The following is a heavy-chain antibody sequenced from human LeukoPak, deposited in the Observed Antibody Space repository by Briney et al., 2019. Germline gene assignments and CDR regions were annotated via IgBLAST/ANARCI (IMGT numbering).Heavy chain of an antibody. CDR1: GFSFKNYA. CDR3: ARIYVWGSYSPYYFDY. CDR2: ISNGGGFK. J-gene: IGHJ4*02. V-gene: IGHV3-21*01. D-gene: IGHD3-16*01. Sequence: PGGSLRLSCAGSGFSFKNYAMSWVRQAPGKGLEWVSSISNGGGFKSYADSLEGRFAISRENAKNSLYLQMNSLRAEDTAVYYCARIYVWGSYSPYYFDYWGQGTLVTVSS.